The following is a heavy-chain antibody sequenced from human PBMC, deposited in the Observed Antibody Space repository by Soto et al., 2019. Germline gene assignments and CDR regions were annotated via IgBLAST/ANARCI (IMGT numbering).Heavy chain of an antibody. V-gene: IGHV1-46*01. CDR3: ARGGNGDNVGYWYFDL. J-gene: IGHJ2*01. CDR2: INPGGVST. Sequence: QVQLVQSGAEVKKPGASVEVSCKASGYTFTTYYIHWVRHAPGQGLAWMGVINPGGVSTKYAQKFKARVTMSSDTSTSTVYMDLSSLRSEDTAVYFCARGGNGDNVGYWYFDLWGRGTQVTVSP. CDR1: GYTFTTYY. D-gene: IGHD4-17*01.